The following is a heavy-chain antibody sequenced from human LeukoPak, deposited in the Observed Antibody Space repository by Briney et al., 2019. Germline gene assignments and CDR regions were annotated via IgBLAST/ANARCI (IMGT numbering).Heavy chain of an antibody. CDR2: ISASGGST. CDR3: AKDSTGVAATDY. V-gene: IGHV3-23*01. J-gene: IGHJ4*02. Sequence: RTGGSLRLSCAASGFTFSSYAMTWVRQAPGQGLEWVSAISASGGSTYYADSVKGRFTISRDNSKYTLYLQINSLRAEDTAVHYCAKDSTGVAATDYWGQGTLVTVSS. CDR1: GFTFSSYA. D-gene: IGHD6-19*01.